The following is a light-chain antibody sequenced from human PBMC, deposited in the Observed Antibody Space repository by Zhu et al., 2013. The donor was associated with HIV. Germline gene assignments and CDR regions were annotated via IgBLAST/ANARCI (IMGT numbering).Light chain of an antibody. CDR3: QQYNSYWWT. V-gene: IGKV1-39*01. CDR2: GAS. Sequence: DIQMTQSPSSLSASVGDRVTITCRASQSISSYLNWYQQKPGKAPKLLIYGASSLQSGVPSRFSGSGSGTEFTLTISSLQPDDFATYYCQQYNSYWWTFGQGTKVEIK. CDR1: QSISSY. J-gene: IGKJ1*01.